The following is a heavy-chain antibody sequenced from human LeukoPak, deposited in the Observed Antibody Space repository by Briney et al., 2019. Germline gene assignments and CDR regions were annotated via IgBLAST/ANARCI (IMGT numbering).Heavy chain of an antibody. CDR3: ALVRGVIIVDY. CDR2: IYHSGGT. J-gene: IGHJ4*02. Sequence: SETLSLTCAVSGYSISSGYYWGWIRQPPGKGLEWIGSIYHSGGTYYNPSLKSRVTISVDTSKNQFSLKLSSVTAADTAVYYCALVRGVIIVDYWGQGTLVTVSS. D-gene: IGHD3-10*01. V-gene: IGHV4-38-2*01. CDR1: GYSISSGYY.